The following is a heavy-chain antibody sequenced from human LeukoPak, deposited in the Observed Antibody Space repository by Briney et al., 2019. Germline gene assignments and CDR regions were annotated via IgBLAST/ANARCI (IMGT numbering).Heavy chain of an antibody. CDR3: ARGWVETSSWEEYFDY. D-gene: IGHD6-13*01. J-gene: IGHJ4*02. CDR2: IIPIFGTA. Sequence: SVKVSCKASGGTFSSYAISWVRQAPGQGLEWMGGIIPIFGTANYAQKFQGRVTITADESTSTAYMELSSLRSEDTAVYYCARGWVETSSWEEYFDYWGQGTLVTVSS. V-gene: IGHV1-69*13. CDR1: GGTFSSYA.